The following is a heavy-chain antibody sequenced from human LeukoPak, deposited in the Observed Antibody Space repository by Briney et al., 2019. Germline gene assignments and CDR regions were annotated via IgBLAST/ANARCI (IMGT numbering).Heavy chain of an antibody. V-gene: IGHV3-66*01. CDR2: ITTSGST. Sequence: PGGSLRLSCAASGLTASHNVNNAMSWVRHAPGKGLEWVSGITTSGSTYYADSVKGRFTISRDNAKNTLYVQMNSLRVEDTAVYFCVRGSDYYDVWGQGTMVTVSS. CDR3: VRGSDYYDV. J-gene: IGHJ3*01. CDR1: GLTASHNV. D-gene: IGHD3-10*01.